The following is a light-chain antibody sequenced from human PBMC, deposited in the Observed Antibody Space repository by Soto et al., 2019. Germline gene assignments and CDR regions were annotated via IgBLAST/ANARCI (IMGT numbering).Light chain of an antibody. CDR1: SSNIGSNT. CDR3: SSWDDSRNGVV. J-gene: IGLJ2*01. Sequence: QPVVIQPPSASGTPGQRVTISCSGSSSNIGSNTVSWYQQLPGTAPRLLLYSNNQRPSGVPDRFSGSKSGASASLAISGLQSEDEADYYCSSWDDSRNGVVFGGGTKLTVL. V-gene: IGLV1-44*01. CDR2: SNN.